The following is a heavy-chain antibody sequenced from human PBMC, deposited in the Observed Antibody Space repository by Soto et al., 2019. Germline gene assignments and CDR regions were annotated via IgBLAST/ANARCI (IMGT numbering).Heavy chain of an antibody. V-gene: IGHV3-30*04. D-gene: IGHD2-2*01. CDR2: ISYDGSNK. J-gene: IGHJ6*03. Sequence: GGSLRLSCAASGFTFSSYAMHWVRQAPGKGLEWVAVISYDGSNKYYAYSVKGRFTISRDNSEITLYLQMNSMRAEDTAVYYCARDSRYCSSTSCSYYYYYYYMDVWGKGTTVTVSS. CDR3: ARDSRYCSSTSCSYYYYYYYMDV. CDR1: GFTFSSYA.